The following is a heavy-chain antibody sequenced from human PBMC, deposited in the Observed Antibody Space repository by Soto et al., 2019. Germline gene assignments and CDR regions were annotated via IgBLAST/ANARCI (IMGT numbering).Heavy chain of an antibody. CDR3: ARSFWSGYYTGQPDVRDYYYYMDV. D-gene: IGHD3-3*01. J-gene: IGHJ6*03. CDR2: IYYSGST. Sequence: TSETLSLTCTVSGGSISSGGYYWSWIRQHPGKGLEWIGYIYYSGSTYYNPSLKSRVTISVDTSKNQFSLKLSSVTAADTAVYYCARSFWSGYYTGQPDVRDYYYYMDVWGKGTTVTVSS. V-gene: IGHV4-31*03. CDR1: GGSISSGGYY.